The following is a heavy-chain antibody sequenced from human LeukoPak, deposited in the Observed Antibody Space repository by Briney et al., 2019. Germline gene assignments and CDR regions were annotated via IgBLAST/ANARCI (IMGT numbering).Heavy chain of an antibody. CDR2: IYTSGST. V-gene: IGHV4-4*09. CDR1: GGSISTYA. J-gene: IGHJ5*02. Sequence: SETLSLSCTVSGGSISTYAWSWIRQPPGKGLEWIGYIYTSGSTIYNPSLKSRVTISVDTSKNQFSLKLSSVTAADTAVYYCASHTDSSSWINWFDPWGQGTLVTVSS. CDR3: ASHTDSSSWINWFDP. D-gene: IGHD6-13*01.